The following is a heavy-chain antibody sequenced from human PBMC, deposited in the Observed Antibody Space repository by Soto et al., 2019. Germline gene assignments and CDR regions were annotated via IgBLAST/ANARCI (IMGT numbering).Heavy chain of an antibody. Sequence: QVQLVESGGGVVQPGRSLRLSCAASGFTFSSYAMHWVRQAPGKGLEWVAVISYDGSNKYYADSVKGRFTISRDNSKNPLYLQMNSLRAEDTAVYYCARARGPYAPPTTVYGMDVWGQGTTVTVSS. J-gene: IGHJ6*02. CDR2: ISYDGSNK. D-gene: IGHD2-8*01. V-gene: IGHV3-30-3*01. CDR1: GFTFSSYA. CDR3: ARARGPYAPPTTVYGMDV.